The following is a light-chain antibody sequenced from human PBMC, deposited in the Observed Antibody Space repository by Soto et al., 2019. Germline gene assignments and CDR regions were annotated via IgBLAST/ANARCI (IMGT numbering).Light chain of an antibody. J-gene: IGLJ1*01. Sequence: QSVLTQPPSASGTPGQRVTISCSGSSSSIGTNYVYWYQQLPGTAPKLLIYKSDRRPSGVPDRFSGSKSGTSASLAISGLRSEDEADYHCASWDDSLSGYVFGTVTKLTVL. CDR2: KSD. CDR3: ASWDDSLSGYV. CDR1: SSSIGTNY. V-gene: IGLV1-47*01.